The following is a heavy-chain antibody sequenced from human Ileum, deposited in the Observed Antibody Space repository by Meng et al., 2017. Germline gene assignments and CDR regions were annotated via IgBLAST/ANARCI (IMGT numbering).Heavy chain of an antibody. CDR1: VGSFGGYY. V-gene: IGHV4-34*01. J-gene: IGHJ5*02. CDR3: ARGGPWFDP. Sequence: QVHLSHGGAGLLQPPETLPPACAVYVGSFGGYYWSWIRPPPGKGLEWIGEIKHSGSTNYNPSLKSRVTISVDTSKNQFSLKLSSVTAADTAVYYCARGGPWFDPWGQGTLVTVSS. CDR2: IKHSGST.